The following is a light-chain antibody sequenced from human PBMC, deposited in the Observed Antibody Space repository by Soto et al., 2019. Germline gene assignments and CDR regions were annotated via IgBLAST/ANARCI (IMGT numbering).Light chain of an antibody. V-gene: IGLV1-51*01. Sequence: VLTQPPSMSAAPGQTVTISCSGSAFNIGNNYVSWYQQVPGTAPKLLIYDNIKRPSGIPDRFTGSKSVTSATLDITGLQTGDEADYYCETWDFSLNTVVFGGGTKLTVL. CDR2: DNI. J-gene: IGLJ3*02. CDR1: AFNIGNNY. CDR3: ETWDFSLNTVV.